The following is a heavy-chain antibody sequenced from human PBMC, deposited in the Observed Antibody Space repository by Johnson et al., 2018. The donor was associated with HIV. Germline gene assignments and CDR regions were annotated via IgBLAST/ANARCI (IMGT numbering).Heavy chain of an antibody. Sequence: VQLVESGGGVVQPGRSLRLSCAASGFTFSSYGMHWVRQAPGKGLEWVAVISYDGSNKYYAESVKGRFTISRDNSKNTLYLQINSLRPEDTAVYYCTTGIAGLVLLWFRPSRDAFDIWGQGTMVTVSS. CDR3: TTGIAGLVLLWFRPSRDAFDI. CDR1: GFTFSSYG. J-gene: IGHJ3*02. D-gene: IGHD3-10*01. V-gene: IGHV3-30*03. CDR2: ISYDGSNK.